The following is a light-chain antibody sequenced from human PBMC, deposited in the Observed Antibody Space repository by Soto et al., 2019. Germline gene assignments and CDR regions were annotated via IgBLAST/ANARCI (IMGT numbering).Light chain of an antibody. CDR1: RTDVGGYNF. V-gene: IGLV2-14*01. J-gene: IGLJ1*01. CDR2: EVS. CDR3: CSYVSSKTYV. Sequence: QSALTQPASVSGSPGQSITISCTGTRTDVGGYNFVSWYQHHPGKAPKVIIYEVSNRPSGVSDRFSGSKSDNTASLTISGLQAEDEADYYCCSYVSSKTYVFGTGTKVTVL.